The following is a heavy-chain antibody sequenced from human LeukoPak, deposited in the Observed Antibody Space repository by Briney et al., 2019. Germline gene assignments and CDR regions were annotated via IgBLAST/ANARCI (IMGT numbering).Heavy chain of an antibody. J-gene: IGHJ4*02. CDR2: IGTSGANT. D-gene: IGHD2-21*01. CDR3: AKKSGDHFHFDF. V-gene: IGHV3-23*01. CDR1: GFTFNNYC. Sequence: GSLKLSCSASGFTFNNYCLGLVRQTPGKGLEGVATIGTSGANTYHADSMKGRLTISRDNSKSTLYLQMNSLRAEDTAVYHCAKKSGDHFHFDFWGQGTLVTVSS.